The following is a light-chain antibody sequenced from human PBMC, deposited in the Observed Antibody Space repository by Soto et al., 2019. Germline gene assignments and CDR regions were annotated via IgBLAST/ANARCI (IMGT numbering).Light chain of an antibody. CDR2: GAS. CDR1: QSVSSSY. J-gene: IGKJ1*01. Sequence: ERVLTQSPGTLSLSPKERATLSCRASQSVSSSYLAWYQQKPGQAPRLLIYGASSRATGIPDRFSGSGSGTDFTLTISRLEPEDFAVYYCQQYGSSRPWTFGQGTKV. CDR3: QQYGSSRPWT. V-gene: IGKV3-20*01.